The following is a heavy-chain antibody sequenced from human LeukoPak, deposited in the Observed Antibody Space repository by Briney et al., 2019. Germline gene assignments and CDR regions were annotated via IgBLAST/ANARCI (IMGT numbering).Heavy chain of an antibody. D-gene: IGHD6-6*01. V-gene: IGHV4-59*01. CDR2: IYDSGST. CDR3: ARDTPRKYSSSSYAFDI. J-gene: IGHJ3*02. Sequence: SSETLSLTCTVSGGSMSNYYWSWIRQPPGKGLEWIAYIYDSGSTNYNPSLKSRVTISVDTSKNQFSLKLNSVTAADTAVYYCARDTPRKYSSSSYAFDIWGQGTMVTVSS. CDR1: GGSMSNYY.